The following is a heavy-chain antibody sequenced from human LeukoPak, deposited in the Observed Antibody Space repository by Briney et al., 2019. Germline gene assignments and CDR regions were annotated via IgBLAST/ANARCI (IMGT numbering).Heavy chain of an antibody. CDR2: IYSGGST. CDR1: GFTVSSNY. Sequence: PGGSLRLSCAASGFTVSSNYMSWVRQAPGKGLEWVSVIYSGGSTYYADSVKGRFTISRDNSKNTLYLQMNSLRAEDTAVYYCATPIAAAGTVGPYYGMDVWGQGTTVTVSS. J-gene: IGHJ6*02. V-gene: IGHV3-53*01. CDR3: ATPIAAAGTVGPYYGMDV. D-gene: IGHD6-13*01.